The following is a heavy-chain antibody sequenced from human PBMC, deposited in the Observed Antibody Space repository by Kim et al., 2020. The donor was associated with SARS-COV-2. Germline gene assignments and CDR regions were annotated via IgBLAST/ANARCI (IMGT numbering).Heavy chain of an antibody. CDR3: TRGFAGDY. CDR1: GFTFGDYA. Sequence: GGSLRLSCTASGFTFGDYAMSWFRQAPGKGLEWVGSISSNASGWTTAYAASVKGRFTISSDDSKRIAYLQMNSPKTEDTAVYYCTRGFAGDYFGQGTLVT. CDR2: ISSNASGWTT. J-gene: IGHJ4*02. V-gene: IGHV3-49*03.